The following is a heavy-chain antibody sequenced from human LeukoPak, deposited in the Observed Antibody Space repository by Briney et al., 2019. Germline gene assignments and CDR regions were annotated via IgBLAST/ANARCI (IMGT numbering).Heavy chain of an antibody. D-gene: IGHD3-16*01. CDR1: GFTFSSYS. J-gene: IGHJ4*02. V-gene: IGHV3-48*04. CDR2: ITSSSSTI. Sequence: PGGSLRLSFAASGFTFSSYSLNWGRPAPGKGLEWLSYITSSSSTIYYADSVKGRFTISRDNAKNSLYLQMNSLRAEDTAVYYCARDDYWGSEDYWGQGTLVTVSS. CDR3: ARDDYWGSEDY.